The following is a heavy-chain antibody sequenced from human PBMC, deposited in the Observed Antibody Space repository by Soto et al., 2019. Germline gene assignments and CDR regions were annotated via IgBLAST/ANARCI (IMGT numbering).Heavy chain of an antibody. V-gene: IGHV3-30*18. Sequence: QVQLVESGGGVVQPGRSLRLSCAASGFTFSSYGMHWVRQAPGKGLEWVAVISYDGSNKYYADSVKGRFTISRDNSKNTLYLQMNSLRAEDTAVYYCAKDLAARDYYYYCMDVWGQGTTVTVSS. CDR1: GFTFSSYG. J-gene: IGHJ6*02. D-gene: IGHD6-6*01. CDR2: ISYDGSNK. CDR3: AKDLAARDYYYYCMDV.